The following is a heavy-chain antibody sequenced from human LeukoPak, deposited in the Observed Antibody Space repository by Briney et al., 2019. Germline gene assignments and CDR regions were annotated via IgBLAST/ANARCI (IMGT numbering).Heavy chain of an antibody. CDR3: ARTDYSNPDFDY. J-gene: IGHJ4*02. CDR2: INQGGREK. D-gene: IGHD4-11*01. V-gene: IGHV3-7*01. CDR1: GFSFSDYW. Sequence: GGSLRLSCAASGFSFSDYWMSWVRQTPGKGLEWLANINQGGREKYYMDSVKGRFTISRDNSKNTLYLQMNSLRAEDTAVYYCARTDYSNPDFDYWGQGTLVTVSS.